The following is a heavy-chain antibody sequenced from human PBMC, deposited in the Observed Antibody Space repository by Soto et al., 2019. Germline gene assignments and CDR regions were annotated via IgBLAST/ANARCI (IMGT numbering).Heavy chain of an antibody. CDR1: GGSISSSSYY. J-gene: IGHJ5*02. CDR3: ARHYPIRIQLWFNNWFDP. V-gene: IGHV4-39*01. D-gene: IGHD5-18*01. Sequence: SETLSLTCTVSGGSISSSSYYWGWIRQPPGKGLEWIGSIYYSGSTYYNPSLKSRVTISVDTSKNQFSLKLSSVTAADTAVYYCARHYPIRIQLWFNNWFDPWGQGTLVTVSS. CDR2: IYYSGST.